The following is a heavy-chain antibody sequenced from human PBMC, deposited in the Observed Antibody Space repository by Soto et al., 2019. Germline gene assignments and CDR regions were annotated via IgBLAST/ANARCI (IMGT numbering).Heavy chain of an antibody. Sequence: GGSLRLSCAASGFTFSSYAMHWVRQAPGKGLEWVAVISYDGSNKYYADSVKGRFTISRDNSKNTLYLQMNSLRAEDTAVYYCATFREQLVPEFLEPPYYYGMDVWGQGTTVTVSS. CDR2: ISYDGSNK. J-gene: IGHJ6*02. CDR3: ATFREQLVPEFLEPPYYYGMDV. D-gene: IGHD6-13*01. CDR1: GFTFSSYA. V-gene: IGHV3-30-3*01.